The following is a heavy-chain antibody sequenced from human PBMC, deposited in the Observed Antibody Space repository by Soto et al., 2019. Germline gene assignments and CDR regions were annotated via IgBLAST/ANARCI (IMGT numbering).Heavy chain of an antibody. CDR1: GGTFSIYT. CDR2: IIPILGIA. J-gene: IGHJ5*02. V-gene: IGHV1-69*08. D-gene: IGHD3-9*01. Sequence: QVQLVQSGAEVKKPGSSVKVSCKASGGTFSIYTIRWVRQAPGQGLEWMGRIIPILGIANYAQKFQGRVTITADKSTSTAYMELSSLRSEDTAVYSCARENDYDILTGYYDSTLFDPWGQGTLVTVSS. CDR3: ARENDYDILTGYYDSTLFDP.